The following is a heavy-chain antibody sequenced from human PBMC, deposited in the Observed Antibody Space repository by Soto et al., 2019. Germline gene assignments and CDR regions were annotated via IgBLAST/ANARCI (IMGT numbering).Heavy chain of an antibody. D-gene: IGHD3-22*01. J-gene: IGHJ4*02. V-gene: IGHV3-23*01. CDR2: ISGSGGST. CDR1: GFTFSSYA. Sequence: EVQLLESGGGLVQPGGSLRLSCAASGFTFSSYAMSWVRQAPGKGLEWVSAISGSGGSTYYADSVKGRFTISRDNSKNTLYLQMNSLRAEDTAVYYCAKDRLDLDYYDSSGYRSAFDYWGQGTLVTVSS. CDR3: AKDRLDLDYYDSSGYRSAFDY.